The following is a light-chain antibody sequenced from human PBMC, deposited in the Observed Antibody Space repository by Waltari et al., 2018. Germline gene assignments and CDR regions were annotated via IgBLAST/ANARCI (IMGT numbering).Light chain of an antibody. CDR3: SSFTITTTQVL. J-gene: IGLJ2*01. CDR1: KTDIGDYDR. V-gene: IGLV2-18*02. Sequence: QSTLTQPPSVSGSPGQSVTISCTGAKTDIGDYDRVSWYQQAPGRAPQLLIFEVSHRPSGVPDRFSGSKSGNTASLTISGLQTDDEADYYCSSFTITTTQVLFGGGTKLTVL. CDR2: EVS.